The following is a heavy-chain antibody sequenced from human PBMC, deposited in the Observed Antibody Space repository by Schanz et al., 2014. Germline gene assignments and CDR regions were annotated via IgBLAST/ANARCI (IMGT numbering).Heavy chain of an antibody. J-gene: IGHJ5*02. V-gene: IGHV3-23*04. D-gene: IGHD1-1*01. CDR1: GFMFSSYG. Sequence: VQLVESGGGVVQPGRSLRLSCAASGFMFSSYGMHWVRQARGKGLEWVSAMNESHSTIYYADSVRGRFTISRDNSKNLLYLQMNSLRAEDTAVYYCTRDVRLDRRGNWFDPWGQGTLVTVSS. CDR3: TRDVRLDRRGNWFDP. CDR2: MNESHSTI.